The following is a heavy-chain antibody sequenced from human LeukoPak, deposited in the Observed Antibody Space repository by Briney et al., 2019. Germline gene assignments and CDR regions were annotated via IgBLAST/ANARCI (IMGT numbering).Heavy chain of an antibody. Sequence: SETLSLTCTVSGGSISSGDYYWSWIRQPPGKGLEWIGYIYYSGSTYYNPSLKSRVTISVDTSKNQFSLKLSSVTAADTAVYYCARQVFFCSGGSCYSFFDYWGQGTLVTVSS. V-gene: IGHV4-30-4*08. CDR2: IYYSGST. J-gene: IGHJ4*02. CDR1: GGSISSGDYY. D-gene: IGHD2-15*01. CDR3: ARQVFFCSGGSCYSFFDY.